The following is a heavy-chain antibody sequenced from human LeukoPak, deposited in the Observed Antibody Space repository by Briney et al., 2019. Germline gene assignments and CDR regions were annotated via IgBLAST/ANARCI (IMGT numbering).Heavy chain of an antibody. CDR2: ITPNRGGT. CDR3: ARHCSSTACAEYFQH. D-gene: IGHD2-2*01. Sequence: ASVKVSCKASRYTFTGYYMHSVRQAPGHELECMGWITPNRGGTNYAQKFQGRETMPPDTSISTPYMDMSRLRSDDTAVYYCARHCSSTACAEYFQHWGQGTLVTVSS. CDR1: RYTFTGYY. J-gene: IGHJ1*01. V-gene: IGHV1-2*02.